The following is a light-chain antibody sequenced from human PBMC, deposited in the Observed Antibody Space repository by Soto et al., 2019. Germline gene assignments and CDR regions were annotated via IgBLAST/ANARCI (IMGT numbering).Light chain of an antibody. J-gene: IGKJ1*01. Sequence: EIVLTQSPCTLSLSPGEGATLSCRASQSVSSKCLAWYQQKPGQAPRLLIYGASSRATGIPDTFSGSGSGTDFTLTISRLEPEDFAVYYCQHYGSTPWTFGQGTKVEI. CDR3: QHYGSTPWT. CDR2: GAS. CDR1: QSVSSKC. V-gene: IGKV3-20*01.